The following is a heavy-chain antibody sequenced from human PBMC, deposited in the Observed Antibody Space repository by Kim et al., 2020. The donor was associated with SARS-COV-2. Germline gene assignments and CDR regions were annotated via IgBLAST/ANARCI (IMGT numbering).Heavy chain of an antibody. CDR3: ARGGYCSSTSCYTPHYYYMDV. J-gene: IGHJ6*03. Sequence: ASVKVSCKASGYTFTGYYMHWVRQAPGQGLEWMGWINPNSGGTNYAQKFQGRVTMTRDTSISTAYMELSRLRSDDTAVYYCARGGYCSSTSCYTPHYYYMDVWGKGTTVTVSS. V-gene: IGHV1-2*02. CDR2: INPNSGGT. CDR1: GYTFTGYY. D-gene: IGHD2-2*02.